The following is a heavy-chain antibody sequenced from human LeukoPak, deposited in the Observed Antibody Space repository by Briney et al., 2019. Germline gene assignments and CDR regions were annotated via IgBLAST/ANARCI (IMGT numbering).Heavy chain of an antibody. J-gene: IGHJ4*02. CDR3: ARGGILTVQPTEY. V-gene: IGHV4-59*01. CDR2: IYYSGST. CDR1: GGSISSYY. D-gene: IGHD3-9*01. Sequence: PSETLSLTCTVSGGSISSYYWSWIRQPPGKGLEWIGYIYYSGSTNYNPSLKSRVTISVDTSKNQFSLKLSSVTAADTAVYYRARGGILTVQPTEYWGQGTLVTVSS.